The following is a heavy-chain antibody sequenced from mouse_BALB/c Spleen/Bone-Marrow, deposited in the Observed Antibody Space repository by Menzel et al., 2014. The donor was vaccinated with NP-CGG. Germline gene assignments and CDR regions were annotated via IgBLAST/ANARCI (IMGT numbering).Heavy chain of an antibody. V-gene: IGHV5-17*02. J-gene: IGHJ1*01. CDR2: ISSGSTAI. CDR1: GFTFSSFG. Sequence: EVQVVESGGGLVQPGGSRKLSCAASGFTFSSFGMHWVRQAPEKGLEWVAYISSGSTAIFYADTVKGRFTISRDNPKNTLFLQMTSLRSEDTAMYYCTRGGNWDDFDVWGVGTTVTVSS. D-gene: IGHD4-1*01. CDR3: TRGGNWDDFDV.